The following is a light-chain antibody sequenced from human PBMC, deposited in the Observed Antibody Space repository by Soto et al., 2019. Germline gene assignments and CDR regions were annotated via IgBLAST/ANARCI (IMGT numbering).Light chain of an antibody. CDR2: EVT. CDR1: SSDVGGYNH. V-gene: IGLV2-8*01. CDR3: ISYAGSNNDV. J-gene: IGLJ1*01. Sequence: QSALTQPPSASGSPGQSVTISCTGTSSDVGGYNHVSWYQQLPGKAPKLMIYEVTKRPSGVPDRFSGSKSGYTASLTVSGLQAEDEADYYCISYAGSNNDVFGTGTKLTVL.